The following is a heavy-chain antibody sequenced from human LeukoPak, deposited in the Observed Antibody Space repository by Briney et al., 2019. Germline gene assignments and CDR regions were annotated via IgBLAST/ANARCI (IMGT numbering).Heavy chain of an antibody. Sequence: SETLSLSCTVSGGSISSYSWSWIRQPPGKGLEWIGYIYYSADTNYNPSLKSRITISVGTSKNQFSLNLTSVTAADTAVYYCARSRPYSSSWGYFYYGMDVWSQGTTVTVSS. CDR3: ARSRPYSSSWGYFYYGMDV. CDR2: IYYSADT. V-gene: IGHV4-59*01. J-gene: IGHJ6*02. D-gene: IGHD6-13*01. CDR1: GGSISSYS.